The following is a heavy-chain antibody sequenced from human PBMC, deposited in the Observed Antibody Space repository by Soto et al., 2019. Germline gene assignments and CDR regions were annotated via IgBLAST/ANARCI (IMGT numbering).Heavy chain of an antibody. Sequence: PSETLSLTCTVSGGSISSGDYYWSWIRQPPGKGLEWLGYIYYSGSTYYNPSLKSRVIMSVDTSKNQFSLKLTSVTAADTAVYYCARGLGYCSSTSCPVSNGFDPWGQGTLVTVSS. CDR3: ARGLGYCSSTSCPVSNGFDP. V-gene: IGHV4-30-4*01. CDR1: GGSISSGDYY. D-gene: IGHD2-2*01. CDR2: IYYSGST. J-gene: IGHJ5*02.